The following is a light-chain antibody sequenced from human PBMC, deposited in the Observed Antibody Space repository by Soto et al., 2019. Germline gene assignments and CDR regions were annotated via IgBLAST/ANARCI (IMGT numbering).Light chain of an antibody. CDR3: QQRGNWPWT. J-gene: IGKJ1*01. V-gene: IGKV3-11*01. CDR2: DAS. CDR1: QSVSSY. Sequence: EIVLTQSPATLSLSPGERATLSCRASQSVSSYLAWYQQKPGQAPRLLIYDASNRATGIPARFSGSGSGTDCTLTISSLEPEDFAVYYCQQRGNWPWTFGHGTKVEVK.